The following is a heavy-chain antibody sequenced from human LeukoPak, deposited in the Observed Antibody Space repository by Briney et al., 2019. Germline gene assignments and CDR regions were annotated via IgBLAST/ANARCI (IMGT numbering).Heavy chain of an antibody. D-gene: IGHD2-2*02. J-gene: IGHJ6*02. CDR1: GYTFTSYD. CDR3: ARIRTSYCSSTSCYTNYYYYYGMDV. Sequence: GASVKVSCKASGYTFTSYDINWVRQATGQGLEWMGWMNPNSGNTGYAQKFQGRVTMTRITSISTAYMELSSLRSEDTAVYYCARIRTSYCSSTSCYTNYYYYYGMDVWGQGTTVTVSS. V-gene: IGHV1-8*01. CDR2: MNPNSGNT.